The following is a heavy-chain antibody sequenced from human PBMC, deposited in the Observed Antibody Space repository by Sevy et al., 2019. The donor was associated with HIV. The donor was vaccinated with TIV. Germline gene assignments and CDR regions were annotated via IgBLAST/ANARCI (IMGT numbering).Heavy chain of an antibody. Sequence: GGSLRLSCAASGFTFSSYSMNWVRQAPGKGLEWVSSISSSSSYIYYADSVKGRFTISKDNAKNSLYLQMNSLRAEDTAVYYCASDSAKTPVRFINDYWGQGTLVTVSS. J-gene: IGHJ4*02. CDR3: ASDSAKTPVRFINDY. D-gene: IGHD3-10*01. CDR1: GFTFSSYS. V-gene: IGHV3-21*01. CDR2: ISSSSSYI.